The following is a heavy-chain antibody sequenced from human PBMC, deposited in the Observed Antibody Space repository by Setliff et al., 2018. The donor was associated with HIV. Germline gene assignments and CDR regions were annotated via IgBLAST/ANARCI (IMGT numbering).Heavy chain of an antibody. D-gene: IGHD2-15*01. CDR1: GFIFTDYW. V-gene: IGHV3-7*05. Sequence: GGSLRLSCVTSGFIFTDYWMSWVRQAPGKGLEWVANIRQDGGETHYVDSVKGRFTISRDNAKNSLYLQMNGLGAEDTALYYCASTRFGGPAAAAVVGGRIDLDNWGRGTLVTVSS. CDR2: IRQDGGET. J-gene: IGHJ4*02. CDR3: ASTRFGGPAAAAVVGGRIDLDN.